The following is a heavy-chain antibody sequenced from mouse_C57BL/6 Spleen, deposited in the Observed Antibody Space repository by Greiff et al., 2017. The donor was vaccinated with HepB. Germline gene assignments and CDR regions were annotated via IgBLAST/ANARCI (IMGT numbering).Heavy chain of an antibody. Sequence: EVQLVESGGGLVKPGGSLKLSCAASGFTFSSYAMSWVRQTPEKRLEWVATISDGGSYTYYPDNVKGRFTISRDNAKNNLYLQMSHLKSEDTAMYYCARIYYGNRYAMDYWGQGTSVTVSS. CDR1: GFTFSSYA. J-gene: IGHJ4*01. D-gene: IGHD2-1*01. CDR2: ISDGGSYT. V-gene: IGHV5-4*01. CDR3: ARIYYGNRYAMDY.